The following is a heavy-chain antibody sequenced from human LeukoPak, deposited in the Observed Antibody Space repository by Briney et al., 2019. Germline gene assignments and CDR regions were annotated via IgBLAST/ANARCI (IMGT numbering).Heavy chain of an antibody. CDR2: INLSGGST. V-gene: IGHV1-46*01. CDR1: GYTFTSYL. D-gene: IGHD2-8*01. CDR3: ARDYVDDIPMIKDY. Sequence: ASVKVSCKASGYTFTSYLMHWVRQAPGQGLEWMGLINLSGGSTTYAQRFQGRVTLTRDTSTSTVYMELSSLRSEDTAVYYCARDYVDDIPMIKDYWGQGTLVTVSS. J-gene: IGHJ4*02.